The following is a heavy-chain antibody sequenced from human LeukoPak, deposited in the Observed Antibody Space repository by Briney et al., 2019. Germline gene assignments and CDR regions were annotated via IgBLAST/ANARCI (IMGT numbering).Heavy chain of an antibody. V-gene: IGHV4-39*01. CDR2: IYYSGST. CDR3: ASSGPPPDYYMDV. CDR1: GGSISSSSSY. Sequence: PSETLSLTCTVSGGSISSSSSYWGWIRQPPGKGLEWIGSIYYSGSTYYNPSLKSRVTISVDTSKNQFSLKLSSVTAADTAVYYCASSGPPPDYYMDVWGKGTTVTVSS. D-gene: IGHD2-15*01. J-gene: IGHJ6*03.